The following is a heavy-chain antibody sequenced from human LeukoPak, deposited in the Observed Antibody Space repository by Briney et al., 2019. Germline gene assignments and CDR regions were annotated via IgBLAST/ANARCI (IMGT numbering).Heavy chain of an antibody. D-gene: IGHD3-10*01. Sequence: PGRSLRLSCAASGFTFDDYAMHWVRQAPGKGLEWVSGISWNSGSIGYADSVKGRFTISRDNAKNSLYLQMNSLRAEDTALYYCAKPSANFGSGSYYNALLDWGQGTLVTVSS. V-gene: IGHV3-9*01. J-gene: IGHJ4*02. CDR3: AKPSANFGSGSYYNALLD. CDR2: ISWNSGSI. CDR1: GFTFDDYA.